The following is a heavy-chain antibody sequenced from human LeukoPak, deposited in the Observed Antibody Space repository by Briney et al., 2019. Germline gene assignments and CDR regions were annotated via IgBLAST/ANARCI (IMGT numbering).Heavy chain of an antibody. D-gene: IGHD4-17*01. CDR2: INQDESRK. CDR3: AKIPQHVPAYGDYLVFFDY. Sequence: PGGSLRLSCEASGFTFGRYWLSWVRQAPGKGLEWVASINQDESRKHYVDSVKGRFTISRDNAKNSLYLQMNSLRAEDTAVYYCAKIPQHVPAYGDYLVFFDYWGQGTLVTVSS. CDR1: GFTFGRYW. J-gene: IGHJ4*02. V-gene: IGHV3-7*03.